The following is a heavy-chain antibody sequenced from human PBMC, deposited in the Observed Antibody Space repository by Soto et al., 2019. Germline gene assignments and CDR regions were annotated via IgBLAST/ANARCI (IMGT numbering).Heavy chain of an antibody. D-gene: IGHD3-10*01. J-gene: IGHJ5*02. V-gene: IGHV4-59*01. CDR2: ISHSGPR. CDR3: ATSNPTCPGCYS. Sequence: LSLTCSVSGVSISSGYCTWIRQSPGKGLEWIGYISHSGPRHYRASLQSRLTMSVETSKNQFSLNLTSVTAADTAIYYCATSNPTCPGCYSWGQGTLVTVSS. CDR1: GVSISSGY.